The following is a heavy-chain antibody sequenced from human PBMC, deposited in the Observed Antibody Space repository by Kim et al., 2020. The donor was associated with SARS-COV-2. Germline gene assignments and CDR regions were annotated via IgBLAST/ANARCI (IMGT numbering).Heavy chain of an antibody. V-gene: IGHV3-13*01. CDR3: ARGWGFGA. Sequence: ETHYPASVEGRFTISRDNATSSLYLHMNSLRAGDTAVYYCARGWGFGAWGQGTLVTVSS. J-gene: IGHJ5*02. CDR2: ET. D-gene: IGHD3-10*01.